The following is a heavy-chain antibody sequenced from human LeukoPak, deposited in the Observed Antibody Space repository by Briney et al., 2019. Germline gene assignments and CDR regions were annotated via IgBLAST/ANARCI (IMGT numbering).Heavy chain of an antibody. V-gene: IGHV3-48*03. D-gene: IGHD3-10*01. CDR1: GFTFSSYE. Sequence: PGGSLRLSCAASGFTFSSYEMNWVRQAPGKGLEWVSYISSSGSTIYYADSVKGRFTISRDNAKNSPYLQMNSLRAEDTAVYYCARGKYYSWYYFDYWGQGTLVTVSS. CDR2: ISSSGSTI. J-gene: IGHJ4*02. CDR3: ARGKYYSWYYFDY.